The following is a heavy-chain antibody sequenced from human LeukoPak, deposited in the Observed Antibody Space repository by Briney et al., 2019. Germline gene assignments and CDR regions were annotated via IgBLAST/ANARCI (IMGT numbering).Heavy chain of an antibody. CDR2: ISGSGGST. CDR1: GFTFSSYA. D-gene: IGHD2-15*01. J-gene: IGHJ4*02. Sequence: GGSLRLSCAASGFTFSSYAMSWVRQAPGKGLEWVSAISGSGGSTYYADSVKGRFTISRDNSKNTLYLQMNSLRAEDTAVYYCAKKSPRSVVRNPDFDYWGQGTLVTVSS. V-gene: IGHV3-23*01. CDR3: AKKSPRSVVRNPDFDY.